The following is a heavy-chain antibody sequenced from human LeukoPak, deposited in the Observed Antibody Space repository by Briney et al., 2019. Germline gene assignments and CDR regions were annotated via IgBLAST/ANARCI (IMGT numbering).Heavy chain of an antibody. J-gene: IGHJ6*03. CDR3: AKDPFIAAAGTGYYYMDV. CDR1: GFTFNIHG. Sequence: GGSLRLSCAASGFTFNIHGMNWVRQAPGKGLEWVSGIGPSGANTYYADSVKGRFTISRDNSQNTVSLQINSLRAEDTAVYYCAKDPFIAAAGTGYYYMDVWGKGTAVTISS. V-gene: IGHV3-23*01. D-gene: IGHD6-13*01. CDR2: IGPSGANT.